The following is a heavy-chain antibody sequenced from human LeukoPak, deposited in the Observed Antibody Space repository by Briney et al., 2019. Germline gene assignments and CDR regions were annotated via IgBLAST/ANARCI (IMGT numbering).Heavy chain of an antibody. V-gene: IGHV1-2*02. Sequence: ASVKVSCKASGYTFTGYYMHWVRQAPGQGLEWMGWINPNSGGTNYAQKFQGRVTMTRDTSISTAYMELSRLRSDDTAVYCCARDDCSGGSCYSIDYWGQGTLVTVSS. CDR1: GYTFTGYY. J-gene: IGHJ4*02. D-gene: IGHD2-15*01. CDR2: INPNSGGT. CDR3: ARDDCSGGSCYSIDY.